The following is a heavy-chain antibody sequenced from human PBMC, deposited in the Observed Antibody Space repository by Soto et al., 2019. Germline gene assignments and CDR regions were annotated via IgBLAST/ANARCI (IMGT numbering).Heavy chain of an antibody. CDR2: TYYRSKWYN. CDR3: ARERYGDYGRGTFDI. CDR1: GDSVSNNSTA. V-gene: IGHV6-1*01. J-gene: IGHJ3*02. Sequence: PSQTLSLTCAISGDSVSNNSTAWNWIRQSPSRGLEWLGRTYYRSKWYNDCAVSVKSRVIINPDTSKNQFSLQLNSVTPEDTAVYYCARERYGDYGRGTFDIWGQGTMVTVSS. D-gene: IGHD4-17*01.